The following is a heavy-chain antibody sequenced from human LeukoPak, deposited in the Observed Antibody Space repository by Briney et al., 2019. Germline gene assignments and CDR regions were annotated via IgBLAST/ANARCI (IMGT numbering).Heavy chain of an antibody. J-gene: IGHJ3*02. CDR3: ATGHYDSSGAFDI. CDR2: FDPEDGET. CDR1: GYTLTELS. D-gene: IGHD3-22*01. Sequence: ASVKVSCKVSGYTLTELSMHWVRQAPGKGLEWLGGFDPEDGETIYAQKFQGRVTMTEDTSTDTAYMELSSLRSEDTAVYYCATGHYDSSGAFDIWGQGTMVTVSS. V-gene: IGHV1-24*01.